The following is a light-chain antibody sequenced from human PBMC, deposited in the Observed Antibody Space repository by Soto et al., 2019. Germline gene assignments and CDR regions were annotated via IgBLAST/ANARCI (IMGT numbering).Light chain of an antibody. J-gene: IGLJ1*01. Sequence: QSVLTQPPSASGTPGQRATISCSGSSSNIGSNTVNWYQQLPGTAPKLLIYSNNQRPSGVPDRFSGSKSGTSASLAISGLQSEDEADYYCAAWDDSLNGPYVFGTGTKVTV. CDR2: SNN. CDR1: SSNIGSNT. V-gene: IGLV1-44*01. CDR3: AAWDDSLNGPYV.